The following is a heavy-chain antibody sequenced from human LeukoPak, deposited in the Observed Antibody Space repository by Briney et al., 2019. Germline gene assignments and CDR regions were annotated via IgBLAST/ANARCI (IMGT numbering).Heavy chain of an antibody. CDR2: INPNSGGS. D-gene: IGHD1-26*01. Sequence: ASVKVSCKASGYTFTGYYMHWVRQAPGQGLEWMGWINPNSGGSNYAQKFQGRVTMTRDRAISTAYMELSRLTSDDTAIYYCARGSFWESPVNWFAPWGQGTLVTVSS. J-gene: IGHJ5*02. CDR3: ARGSFWESPVNWFAP. CDR1: GYTFTGYY. V-gene: IGHV1-2*02.